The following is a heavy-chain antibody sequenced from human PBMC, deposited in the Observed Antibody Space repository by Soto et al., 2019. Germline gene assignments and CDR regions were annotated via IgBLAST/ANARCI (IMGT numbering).Heavy chain of an antibody. CDR3: AKDLGYISSWYFGMDV. D-gene: IGHD6-13*01. V-gene: IGHV3-23*01. J-gene: IGHJ6*02. CDR2: INGSGGST. CDR1: GFTFSSYA. Sequence: EVQLLESGGGLVQPGGSLRLSCAASGFTFSSYAMSWVRQAPGKGLEWVSAINGSGGSTYYADSVKGRFTISRDNSKNTLYLQMNSLRAEDTAVYYCAKDLGYISSWYFGMDVWGQGTTVTVSS.